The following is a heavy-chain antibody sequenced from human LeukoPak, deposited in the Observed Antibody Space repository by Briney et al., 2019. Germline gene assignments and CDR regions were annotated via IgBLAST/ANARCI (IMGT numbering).Heavy chain of an antibody. D-gene: IGHD4-17*01. CDR2: IYSGGST. V-gene: IGHV3-66*01. J-gene: IGHJ4*02. CDR3: ARKRRGDYYYFDY. CDR1: GFTVSSNY. Sequence: PGGSLRLSCAASGFTVSSNYKSWVRQAPGKGLEWVSVIYSGGSTYYADSVKGRFTISRDNSKNTLYLQMNSLRAEDTAVYYCARKRRGDYYYFDYWGQGTLVTVSS.